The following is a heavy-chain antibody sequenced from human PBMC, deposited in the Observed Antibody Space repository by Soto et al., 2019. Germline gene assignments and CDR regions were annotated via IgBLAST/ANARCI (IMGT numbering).Heavy chain of an antibody. CDR1: GGTFSRYS. V-gene: IGHV1-69*08. Sequence: QVQLVQSGAEVKKPGSSVKVSCKASGGTFSRYSITWVRQAPGHGLEWIGRIIPIFGIASYAQKFQGRVKTTADESTSTAYRELSSLRSDDTAVYYCAREDRDRETGLVPAAIEGMDVWGQGTTVTVSS. D-gene: IGHD2-2*01. J-gene: IGHJ6*02. CDR2: IIPIFGIA. CDR3: AREDRDRETGLVPAAIEGMDV.